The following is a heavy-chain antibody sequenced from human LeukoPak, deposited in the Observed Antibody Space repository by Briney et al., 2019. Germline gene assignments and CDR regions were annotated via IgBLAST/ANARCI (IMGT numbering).Heavy chain of an antibody. J-gene: IGHJ4*02. CDR1: GFTFSNSY. CDR2: INTDGTTI. Sequence: GGSLRLSCAASGFTFSNSYMYWVRQAPGKGLVWVSRINTDGTTITYADSVKGRFTISRDNAKNSLYLQMNSLRAEDTAVYYCARDGVLRYFVSPKPDRPFDYWGQGTLVTVSS. D-gene: IGHD3-9*01. CDR3: ARDGVLRYFVSPKPDRPFDY. V-gene: IGHV3-74*01.